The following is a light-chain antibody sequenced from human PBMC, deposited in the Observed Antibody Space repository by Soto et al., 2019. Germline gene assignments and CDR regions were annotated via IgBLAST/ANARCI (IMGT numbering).Light chain of an antibody. J-gene: IGKJ1*01. CDR2: GAS. V-gene: IGKV3-20*01. CDR1: QSVSSSY. Sequence: ETVLTQSPGTLSLSPGERATLSCRASQSVSSSYLAWYQQKPGQAPRLLIYGASSRATGIPDRFSGSGSGTDFTLTISRLEPEDFEVYYCQQYVSSHPSRTFGQGTKVEI. CDR3: QQYVSSHPSRT.